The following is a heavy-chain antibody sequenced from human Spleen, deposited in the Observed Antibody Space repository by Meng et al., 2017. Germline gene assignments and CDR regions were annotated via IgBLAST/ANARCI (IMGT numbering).Heavy chain of an antibody. J-gene: IGHJ5*02. Sequence: QVQLQESGPGLVKPSETLSLTCTVSGGSISSYYWGWIRQPPGKGLEWIGSIGHSGFTYYTPSLKSRVTVSIDTSRNQFSLWLTSVTAADTAVYYCVRSSGWVRTGFDPWGQGTLVTVSS. D-gene: IGHD6-19*01. V-gene: IGHV4-39*01. CDR2: IGHSGFT. CDR1: GGSISSYY. CDR3: VRSSGWVRTGFDP.